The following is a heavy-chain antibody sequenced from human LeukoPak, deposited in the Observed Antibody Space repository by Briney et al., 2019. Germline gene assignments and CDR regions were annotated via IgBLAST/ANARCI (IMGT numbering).Heavy chain of an antibody. J-gene: IGHJ3*01. CDR3: ATAQRCSGGTCYAWTDAFHV. V-gene: IGHV1-2*02. Sequence: ASVKVSCTASGHIFTVDSIHWVRQAPGQGLEWLGWLHLNGGGTYRAQKFEGRVTMTKGSSISTASMELSGLTSDDTAVYYCATAQRCSGGTCYAWTDAFHVWGQGTMVIVSS. CDR2: LHLNGGGT. D-gene: IGHD2-15*01. CDR1: GHIFTVDS.